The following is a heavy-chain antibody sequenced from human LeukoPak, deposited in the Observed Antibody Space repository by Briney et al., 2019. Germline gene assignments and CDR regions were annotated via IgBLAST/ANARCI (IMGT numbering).Heavy chain of an antibody. Sequence: ASVKVSCKASGYTFTSYGISWVRQAPGQGLEWMGWISAYNGNTNYAQKLQGRVTMTTDTSTSTAYMELRSLRSDDTAVYYCARDMRLGESTPSYFDYWGQGTLVTVSS. CDR1: GYTFTSYG. CDR2: ISAYNGNT. J-gene: IGHJ4*02. D-gene: IGHD3-16*01. V-gene: IGHV1-18*01. CDR3: ARDMRLGESTPSYFDY.